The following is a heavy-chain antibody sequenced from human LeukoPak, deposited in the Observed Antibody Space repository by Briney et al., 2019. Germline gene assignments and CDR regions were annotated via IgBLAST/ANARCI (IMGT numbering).Heavy chain of an antibody. Sequence: PGGSLRLSCAASGFTFSNYWIHWVRQAPGKGLVWVSGINSDGSSTSYADSVKGRFTISRDNAKNTLYLQMNSLRAEDTAVYYCARVGYCSSSSCYVWGQGTLVTVSS. V-gene: IGHV3-74*01. CDR1: GFTFSNYW. CDR2: INSDGSST. D-gene: IGHD2-2*03. J-gene: IGHJ4*02. CDR3: ARVGYCSSSSCYV.